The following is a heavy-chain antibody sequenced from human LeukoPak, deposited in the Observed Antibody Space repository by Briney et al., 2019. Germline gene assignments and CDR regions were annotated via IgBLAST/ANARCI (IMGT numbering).Heavy chain of an antibody. CDR2: IRYDGSNK. CDR3: AKGWYSTPYYYYYMDV. J-gene: IGHJ6*03. V-gene: IGHV3-30*02. D-gene: IGHD6-13*01. CDR1: GFTFSSYG. Sequence: PGGSLRLSCAASGFTFSSYGMHWVRQAPGKGLEWVAFIRYDGSNKYYADSVKGRFTISRDNSKNTLYLQMNSLRAEDTAVYYCAKGWYSTPYYYYYMDVWGKGTTVTVSS.